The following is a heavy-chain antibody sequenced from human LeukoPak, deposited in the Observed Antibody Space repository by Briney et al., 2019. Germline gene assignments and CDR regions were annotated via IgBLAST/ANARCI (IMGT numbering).Heavy chain of an antibody. V-gene: IGHV3-30*18. D-gene: IGHD5-18*01. CDR1: GFTFSSYG. CDR2: ISYDGSNK. J-gene: IGHJ5*02. CDR3: AKDSAALYSYGPYNWFDP. Sequence: GGSLRLSCAASGFTFSSYGMHWVRQAPGKGLEWVAVISYDGSNKYYADSVKGRFTISRDNSKNTLYLQMNSLRAEDTAVYYCAKDSAALYSYGPYNWFDPWGQGALVTVSS.